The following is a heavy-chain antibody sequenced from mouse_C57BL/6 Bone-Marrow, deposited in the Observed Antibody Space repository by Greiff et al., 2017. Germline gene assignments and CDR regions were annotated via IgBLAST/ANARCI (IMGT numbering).Heavy chain of an antibody. V-gene: IGHV5-6*02. Sequence: EVKLEESGGDLVKPGGSLKLSCAASGFTFSSYGMSWVRQTPDKRLEWVATISSGGSYPYYPDSVKGRFTISRDNAKNTLYLQMSSLKSEDTAMYYCARHGRLRRRFAYWGQGTLVTVS. J-gene: IGHJ3*01. CDR3: ARHGRLRRRFAY. D-gene: IGHD2-2*01. CDR1: GFTFSSYG. CDR2: ISSGGSYP.